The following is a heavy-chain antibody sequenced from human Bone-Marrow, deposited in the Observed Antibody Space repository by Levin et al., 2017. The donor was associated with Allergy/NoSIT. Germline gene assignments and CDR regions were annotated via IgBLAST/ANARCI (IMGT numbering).Heavy chain of an antibody. CDR1: GFSFSSYA. J-gene: IGHJ6*02. CDR3: ARASRPYGSVFEYYYFEMDV. D-gene: IGHD3-10*01. V-gene: IGHV3-30-3*01. CDR2: ISYDGSNK. Sequence: AGGSLRLSCAASGFSFSSYAMHWVRQAPGKGLEWVAVISYDGSNKYYADSVKGRFTISRDNSKNTLYLQMNSLRAEDTAVYYCARASRPYGSVFEYYYFEMDVWGQGTTVTVSS.